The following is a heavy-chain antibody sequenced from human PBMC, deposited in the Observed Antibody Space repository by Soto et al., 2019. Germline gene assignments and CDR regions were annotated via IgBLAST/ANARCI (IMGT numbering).Heavy chain of an antibody. V-gene: IGHV3-33*01. D-gene: IGHD3-22*01. CDR1: GFTFSSSG. J-gene: IGHJ3*02. Sequence: GGSLRLAGAGSGFTFSSSGMHWVLQAPGKGLEWVAGIWYDGSNKYYADSVKGRFTISRDNSKNTLYLQMNSLRAEDTAVYYCERDRMYYYDSSGYYYEDAFDIWGQGTMVTV. CDR2: IWYDGSNK. CDR3: ERDRMYYYDSSGYYYEDAFDI.